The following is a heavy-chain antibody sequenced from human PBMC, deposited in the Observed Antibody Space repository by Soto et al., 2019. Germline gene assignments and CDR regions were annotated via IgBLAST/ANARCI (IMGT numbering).Heavy chain of an antibody. CDR1: GGSISSSHS. D-gene: IGHD2-21*01. Sequence: PSGTLSLTCAVSGGSISSSHSWSWVRQPPGKGLQWIAEVYHSGSTNYNPSLKSRVTISVDKSKNQFSLTLNSVTAADTAVYFCARAVALPGLFYFDFWGQGSLVTVSS. J-gene: IGHJ4*02. CDR3: ARAVALPGLFYFDF. CDR2: VYHSGST. V-gene: IGHV4-4*02.